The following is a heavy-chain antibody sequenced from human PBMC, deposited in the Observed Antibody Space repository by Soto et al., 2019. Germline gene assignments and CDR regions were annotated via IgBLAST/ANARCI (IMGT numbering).Heavy chain of an antibody. CDR3: ARGGGLSSGWYEFDY. J-gene: IGHJ4*02. V-gene: IGHV4-59*01. CDR1: GGSISSYY. Sequence: SDTLSLTCTLSGGSISSYYWSWIRQPPGKGLEWIGYIYYSGSTNYNPSLKSRVTISVDTAKNQFSLKLSSVTAADTAVYYCARGGGLSSGWYEFDYWGQGTLVNVSS. CDR2: IYYSGST. D-gene: IGHD6-19*01.